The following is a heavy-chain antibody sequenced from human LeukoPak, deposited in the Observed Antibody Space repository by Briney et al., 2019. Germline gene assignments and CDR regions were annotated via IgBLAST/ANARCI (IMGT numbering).Heavy chain of an antibody. J-gene: IGHJ4*02. CDR1: GFTFSSYG. D-gene: IGHD2-2*01. CDR3: AKMPPPIGYCSSTSCWDY. CDR2: ISGSGGST. Sequence: PGGTLRLSCAASGFTFSSYGMSWVRQAPGKGLEWVSAISGSGGSTYYADSVKGRFTISRDNSKNTLYLQMNSLRAEDTAVYYCAKMPPPIGYCSSTSCWDYWGQGTLVTVSS. V-gene: IGHV3-23*01.